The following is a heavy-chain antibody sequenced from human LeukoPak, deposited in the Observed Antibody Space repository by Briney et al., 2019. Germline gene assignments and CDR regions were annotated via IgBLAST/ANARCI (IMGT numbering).Heavy chain of an antibody. V-gene: IGHV7-4-1*02. J-gene: IGHJ3*02. D-gene: IGHD3-22*01. CDR1: GYTFTSYA. Sequence: ASVKVSCKASGYTFTSYAMNWVRQAPGQGLEWMGWINTNTGNPTYAQGFTGRFVFSLDTSVSTAYLQISSLMAEDTAVYYCASSTGFVVISTIGGFDIWGQGTMVTVSS. CDR2: INTNTGNP. CDR3: ASSTGFVVISTIGGFDI.